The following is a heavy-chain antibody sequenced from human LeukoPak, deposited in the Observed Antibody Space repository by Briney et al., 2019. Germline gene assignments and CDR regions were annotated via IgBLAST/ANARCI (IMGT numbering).Heavy chain of an antibody. J-gene: IGHJ3*02. CDR1: GFSFSSYW. CDR2: IKEDGSEK. CDR3: ARLHSAVYYGDAFDI. D-gene: IGHD3-10*01. Sequence: GGSLRLSCAVSGFSFSSYWMTWVRQAPGKGLEWVAKIKEDGSEKYYVGSVKGRSTVSRDNVKNSLFLQMNSLRAEDTAAYYCARLHSAVYYGDAFDIWGQGTMVTVSS. V-gene: IGHV3-7*03.